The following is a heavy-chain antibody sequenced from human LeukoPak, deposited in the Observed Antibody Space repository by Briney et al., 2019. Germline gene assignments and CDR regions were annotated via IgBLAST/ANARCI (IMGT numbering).Heavy chain of an antibody. V-gene: IGHV1-18*01. D-gene: IGHD3-22*01. J-gene: IGHJ5*02. CDR1: GYTFSNYG. CDR2: IITYNGNT. CDR3: ARVYYYDSSGHNWLDP. Sequence: ASVKVSCKASGYTFSNYGISWVRQAPGQGLEWMGWIITYNGNTNYAQKLQGRVTMTTDTSTSTAYMELRSLRSDDTAVYYCARVYYYDSSGHNWLDPWGQGTLVTVSS.